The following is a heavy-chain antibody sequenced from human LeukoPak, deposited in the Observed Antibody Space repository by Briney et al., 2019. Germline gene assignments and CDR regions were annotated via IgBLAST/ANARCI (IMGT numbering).Heavy chain of an antibody. CDR2: INPSGGST. CDR3: AREGYDFWSGSPHDY. J-gene: IGHJ4*02. Sequence: ASVKVSCKASGYTFTSYYMHWVRQAPGQGLEWMGIINPSGGSTSYAQKFQGRVTMTRDTPTSTAYMEVSSLRSEDMAVYYCAREGYDFWSGSPHDYWGQGTLVTVSS. V-gene: IGHV1-46*01. CDR1: GYTFTSYY. D-gene: IGHD3-3*01.